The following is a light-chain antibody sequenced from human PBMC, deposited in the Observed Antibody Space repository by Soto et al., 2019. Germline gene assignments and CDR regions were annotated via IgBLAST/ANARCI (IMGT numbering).Light chain of an antibody. CDR3: QQYNSYPLT. Sequence: DIQMTQSPSTLSASVGDRVTITCRASQSISSWLAWYQQKPGKAPKLLIYKASNLESGVPSRLSGSGSGTEFTLTISSLPPDDFATYYCQQYNSYPLTFGGGTKVEIK. J-gene: IGKJ4*01. CDR2: KAS. CDR1: QSISSW. V-gene: IGKV1-5*03.